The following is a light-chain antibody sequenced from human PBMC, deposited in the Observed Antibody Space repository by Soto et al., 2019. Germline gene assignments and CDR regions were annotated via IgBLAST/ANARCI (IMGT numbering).Light chain of an antibody. CDR2: DAS. CDR3: QQFNSYPLS. J-gene: IGKJ4*01. CDR1: QGISSA. V-gene: IGKV1-13*02. Sequence: AIQLTQSPSSLSASVGDRVTITCRASQGISSALAWYQHKSGKPPKSQIYDASSLESGVPSRFSGTGSGTDFTLTISSLQTEDFATYYCQQFNSYPLSFGGGTKVEI.